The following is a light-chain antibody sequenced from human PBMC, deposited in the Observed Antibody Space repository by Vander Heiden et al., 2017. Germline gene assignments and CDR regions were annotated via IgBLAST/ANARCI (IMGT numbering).Light chain of an antibody. V-gene: IGKV4-1*01. Sequence: DIVMTQSPDSLAVSLGERATINCKSSQSVLYSSNNKNYLAWYQQKPGLPPKLLIYWASTRESGVPDRFSGSGSGTDFTLTISSLQAEDVAVYYCQQDDSAPWTFGQGTKVEIK. CDR1: QSVLYSSNNKNY. CDR3: QQDDSAPWT. J-gene: IGKJ1*01. CDR2: WAS.